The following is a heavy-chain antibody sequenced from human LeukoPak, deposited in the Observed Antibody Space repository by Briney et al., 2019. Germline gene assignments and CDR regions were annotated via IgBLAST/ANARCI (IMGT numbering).Heavy chain of an antibody. V-gene: IGHV3-66*04. CDR2: IYSDGST. CDR1: GFTLSINY. D-gene: IGHD1-20*01. Sequence: GGSLRLFCAASGFTLSINYMSWVRHAPGKGLECVSVIYSDGSTYYADKVKGRFTMTRDKSNSTLYLQMNSLRAEDTAVYYCARRYNWNYVDYWGQGTLVTVSS. CDR3: ARRYNWNYVDY. J-gene: IGHJ4*02.